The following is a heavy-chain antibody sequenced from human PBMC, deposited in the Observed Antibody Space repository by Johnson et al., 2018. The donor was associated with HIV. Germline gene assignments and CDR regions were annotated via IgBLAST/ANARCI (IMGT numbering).Heavy chain of an antibody. J-gene: IGHJ3*02. CDR3: AREGAWEVRPGAFDI. V-gene: IGHV3-30*03. CDR2: ISYDGSNK. CDR1: GFSFSSYD. Sequence: QVQLVESGGGVVKPGGSLRLSCAASGFSFSSYDMHWVRQAPGKGLEWVAVISYDGSNKYYADSVKGRFTISRDNSKNMVYLQMNSLRVEDTAVYYCAREGAWEVRPGAFDIWGQGTMVTVSS. D-gene: IGHD1-26*01.